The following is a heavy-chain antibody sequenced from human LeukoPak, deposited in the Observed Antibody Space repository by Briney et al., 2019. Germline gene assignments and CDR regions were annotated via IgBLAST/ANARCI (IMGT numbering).Heavy chain of an antibody. Sequence: GGSLRLSCVASGFTFNTHWVSWLRQAPGKGLEWVANIKEDGSKTDYVDSVKGRFTISRDNAKNSVFLQMNSLRAEDTAVYYCAPQTMILVLGGQGTLVTVSS. CDR2: IKEDGSKT. D-gene: IGHD3-22*01. V-gene: IGHV3-7*01. J-gene: IGHJ4*02. CDR1: GFTFNTHW. CDR3: APQTMILVL.